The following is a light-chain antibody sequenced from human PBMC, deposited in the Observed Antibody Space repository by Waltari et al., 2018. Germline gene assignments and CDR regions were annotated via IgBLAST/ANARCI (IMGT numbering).Light chain of an antibody. CDR3: QQYDGEVVT. J-gene: IGKJ4*01. Sequence: EIVLTQSPGTLSLSPADRATLSCRASQSVTSISLTWYQQKLGQAHRLLIYGTSSRATAIPDRFSGSGSGTDFTLTISRLEPEDFAVYYCQQYDGEVVTFGGGTKVEI. V-gene: IGKV3-20*01. CDR2: GTS. CDR1: QSVTSIS.